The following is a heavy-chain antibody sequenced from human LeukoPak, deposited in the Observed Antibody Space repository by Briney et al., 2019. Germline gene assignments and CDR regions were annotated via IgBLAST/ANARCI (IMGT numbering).Heavy chain of an antibody. Sequence: GGSLRLSCAASGFTFSSYAMSWVRQAPGKGLEWVSAISGSGGSTYYADSVKGRFTISRDNSKNTLYLQMNSLRAEDTAVYYCARSSFSGSYYLSIDYWGQGTLVTVSS. CDR3: ARSSFSGSYYLSIDY. D-gene: IGHD1-26*01. V-gene: IGHV3-23*01. CDR2: ISGSGGST. CDR1: GFTFSSYA. J-gene: IGHJ4*02.